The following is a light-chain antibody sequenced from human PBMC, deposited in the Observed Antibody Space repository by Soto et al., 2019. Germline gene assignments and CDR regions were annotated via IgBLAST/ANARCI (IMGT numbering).Light chain of an antibody. J-gene: IGKJ4*01. CDR1: QSINRH. V-gene: IGKV3-11*01. CDR2: DAS. Sequence: EIVLTQSPATLSLSPGDRDTLSCRASQSINRHLAWYRQKPGQAPRLLIYDASNRATGIPARFSGSGSGTDFTLTISSLEPEDFGVYYCQQRSNWPPVTFGGGTKVEIK. CDR3: QQRSNWPPVT.